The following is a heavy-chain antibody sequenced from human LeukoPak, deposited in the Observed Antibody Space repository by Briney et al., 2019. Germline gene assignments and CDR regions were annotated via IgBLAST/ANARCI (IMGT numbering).Heavy chain of an antibody. Sequence: PGGSLRLSCAASGFTFKNSAMSWVRQAPEKGLEWVSGISWNSGSIGYADSVKGRFTISRDNAKNSLYLQMNSLRAEDTALYYCAKDIKRKKGLVPGDPKMDGFDYWGQGTLVTVSS. CDR1: GFTFKNSA. CDR2: ISWNSGSI. V-gene: IGHV3-9*01. CDR3: AKDIKRKKGLVPGDPKMDGFDY. J-gene: IGHJ4*02. D-gene: IGHD6-19*01.